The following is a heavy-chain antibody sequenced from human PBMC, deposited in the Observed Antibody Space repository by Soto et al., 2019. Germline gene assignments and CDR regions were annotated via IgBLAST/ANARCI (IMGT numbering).Heavy chain of an antibody. CDR3: ARRYGGTFDY. D-gene: IGHD2-15*01. V-gene: IGHV4-59*08. Sequence: QVQLQESGPGLVKPSETLSLTCTVSGGSISSYYWSWIRQPPGKGLEWIGYIYYSGSTNYNPSFKSRVTISVDTSKNQFSLKLSSVTAADTAVYDCARRYGGTFDYWGQGTLVTVSS. CDR2: IYYSGST. J-gene: IGHJ4*02. CDR1: GGSISSYY.